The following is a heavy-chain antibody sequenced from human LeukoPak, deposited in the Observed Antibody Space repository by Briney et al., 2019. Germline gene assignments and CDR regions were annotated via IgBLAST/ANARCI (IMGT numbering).Heavy chain of an antibody. CDR3: ARDYYGSHDY. D-gene: IGHD3-10*01. CDR2: TNQDGSVE. Sequence: GGSLRLSCAASGFTFSSYAMHWVRQAPGQGLERVAHTNQDGSVEFHVDSVKGRFTISRDNAKNSLYLQMNSLRADDTAVYYCARDYYGSHDYWGQGALVTVSS. CDR1: GFTFSSYA. V-gene: IGHV3-7*01. J-gene: IGHJ4*02.